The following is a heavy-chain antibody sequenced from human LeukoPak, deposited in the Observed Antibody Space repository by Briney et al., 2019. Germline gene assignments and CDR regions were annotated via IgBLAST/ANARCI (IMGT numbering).Heavy chain of an antibody. J-gene: IGHJ4*02. CDR2: INPNSGGT. Sequence: ASVKVSCKASGYTFTGYYIHWVRQAPGQGLEWMGWINPNSGGTNYAQKFQGRVTMTRDTSITTAYMELSRLRSDDTAVYYCAGGPDYGDSPIDYWGQGTLVTVSS. V-gene: IGHV1-2*02. CDR1: GYTFTGYY. CDR3: AGGPDYGDSPIDY. D-gene: IGHD4-17*01.